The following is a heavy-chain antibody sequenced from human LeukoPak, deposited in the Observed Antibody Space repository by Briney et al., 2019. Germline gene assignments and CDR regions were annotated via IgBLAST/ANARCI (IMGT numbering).Heavy chain of an antibody. Sequence: PSETLSLTCNVSGYSFSSGYYWGWIRQPPGKGLEWIGSIYYSGSTCYNPSLKSRVTISVDTSKNQFSLKLSSVTAADTAVYYCARDSGYSYGYDYWGQGTLVTVSS. CDR1: GYSFSSGYY. D-gene: IGHD5-18*01. J-gene: IGHJ4*02. V-gene: IGHV4-38-2*02. CDR2: IYYSGST. CDR3: ARDSGYSYGYDY.